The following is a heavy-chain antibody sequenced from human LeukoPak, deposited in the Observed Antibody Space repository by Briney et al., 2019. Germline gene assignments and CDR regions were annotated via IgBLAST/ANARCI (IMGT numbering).Heavy chain of an antibody. V-gene: IGHV3-23*01. J-gene: IGHJ4*02. CDR1: GFTVSTNY. CDR2: ISPSGTTI. D-gene: IGHD2-2*01. CDR3: AKRGLPTAQYYFDY. Sequence: GGSLRLSCAASGFTVSTNYMSWVRQAPGKGLEWVSIISPSGTTIYYADSVKGRFTISRDNSKDTLYLQMNSLRAEDTAVYYCAKRGLPTAQYYFDYWGQGALVTVSS.